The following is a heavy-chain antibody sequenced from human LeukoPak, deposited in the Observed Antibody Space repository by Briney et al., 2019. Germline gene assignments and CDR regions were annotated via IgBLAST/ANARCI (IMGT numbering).Heavy chain of an antibody. J-gene: IGHJ3*02. CDR3: ARDYYDSSGEIMDAFDI. Sequence: SETLSLTXTVSGGSISSYYWSWIRQPAGKGLEWIGRIYTSGSTNYNPSLKSRVTMSVDTSKNQFSLKLSSVTAADTAVYYCARDYYDSSGEIMDAFDIWGQGTMVTVSS. CDR1: GGSISSYY. D-gene: IGHD3-22*01. V-gene: IGHV4-4*07. CDR2: IYTSGST.